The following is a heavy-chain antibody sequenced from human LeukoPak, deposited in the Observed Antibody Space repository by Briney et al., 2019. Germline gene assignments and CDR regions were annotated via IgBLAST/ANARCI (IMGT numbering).Heavy chain of an antibody. Sequence: SVKVSCKASGGTFSSYAVSWVRQAPGQGLEWMGGIIPIFGTANYAQKFQGRVTITTDESTSTAYMELSSLRSEDTAVYYCARAEGSSSVFAFDIWGQGTMVTVSS. CDR3: ARAEGSSSVFAFDI. CDR1: GGTFSSYA. D-gene: IGHD6-6*01. V-gene: IGHV1-69*05. J-gene: IGHJ3*02. CDR2: IIPIFGTA.